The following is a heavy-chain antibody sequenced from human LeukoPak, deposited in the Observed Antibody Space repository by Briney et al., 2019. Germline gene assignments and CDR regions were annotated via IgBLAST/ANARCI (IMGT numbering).Heavy chain of an antibody. Sequence: GGSLRLSCAASGFTFSNAWMSWVRQAPGKGLEWVGRIKSKTDGGTTDYAAPVKGRFTISRDDSKNTLYLQMNSLKTEDTAVYYCHTDAYGSGSYYSSVGGQGTLVTVSS. CDR1: GFTFSNAW. V-gene: IGHV3-15*01. CDR3: HTDAYGSGSYYSSV. D-gene: IGHD3-10*01. J-gene: IGHJ4*02. CDR2: IKSKTDGGTT.